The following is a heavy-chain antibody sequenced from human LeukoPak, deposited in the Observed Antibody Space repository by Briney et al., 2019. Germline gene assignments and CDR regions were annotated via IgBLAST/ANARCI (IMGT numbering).Heavy chain of an antibody. Sequence: AGGSLRLSCAASGFTVNDYWMYWVRQAPGRGLVWVSLIKTDGRSTTYADSVKGRFTISRDNAKNMLYLQMNCLRAEDTAVYYCARASGGADSWGQGTLVTVSS. CDR2: IKTDGRST. D-gene: IGHD6-25*01. J-gene: IGHJ4*02. V-gene: IGHV3-74*01. CDR1: GFTVNDYW. CDR3: ARASGGADS.